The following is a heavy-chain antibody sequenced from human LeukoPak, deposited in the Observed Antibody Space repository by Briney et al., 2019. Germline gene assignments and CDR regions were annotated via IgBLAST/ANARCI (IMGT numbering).Heavy chain of an antibody. CDR1: GYTFTSYG. CDR3: ARTNVYYYDSSDYYPYFDY. V-gene: IGHV1-18*01. J-gene: IGHJ4*02. D-gene: IGHD3-22*01. CDR2: ISAYNGNT. Sequence: GASVKVSCKASGYTFTSYGISWVRQAPGQGLEWMGWISAYNGNTNYGQKLQGRVTMTTDTSTSTAYMELRSLRSDDTAVYYCARTNVYYYDSSDYYPYFDYWGQGTLVTVSS.